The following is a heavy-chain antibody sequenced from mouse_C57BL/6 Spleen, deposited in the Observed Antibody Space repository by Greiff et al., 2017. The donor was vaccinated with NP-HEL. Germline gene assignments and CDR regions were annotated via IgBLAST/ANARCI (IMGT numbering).Heavy chain of an antibody. D-gene: IGHD1-1*01. J-gene: IGHJ2*01. CDR2: IDPNSGGT. Sequence: QVQLKQPGAELVKPGASVKLSCKASGYTFTSYWMHWVKQRPGRGLEWIGRIDPNSGGTKYNEKFKSKATLTVDKPSSTAYMQLSSLTSEDSAVYYCARSLYYGSSYHFDYWGQGTTLTVSS. CDR3: ARSLYYGSSYHFDY. CDR1: GYTFTSYW. V-gene: IGHV1-72*01.